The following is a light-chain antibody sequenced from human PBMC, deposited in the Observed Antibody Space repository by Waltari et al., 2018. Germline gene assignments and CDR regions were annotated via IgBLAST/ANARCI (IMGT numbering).Light chain of an antibody. V-gene: IGKV1-5*03. CDR1: QNIGLY. CDR2: KTS. CDR3: QQYKDYLGT. J-gene: IGKJ1*01. Sequence: DIQMTQTPSTLSASVGSRLIITCRASQNIGLYLAWYQQRPGTAPKLLIYKTSVLQDGVQPRFSGSGSGTEFTLTISSLQSDDFATYYCQQYKDYLGTFGQGTKVEV.